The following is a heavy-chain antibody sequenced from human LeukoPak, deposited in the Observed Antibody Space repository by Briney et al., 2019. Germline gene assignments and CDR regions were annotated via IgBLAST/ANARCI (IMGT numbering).Heavy chain of an antibody. V-gene: IGHV1-18*01. CDR2: ISAYNGNT. D-gene: IGHD3-22*01. CDR3: ARIQYYYDSSGYFFDY. CDR1: RGTFSSYD. J-gene: IGHJ4*02. Sequence: ASVKVSCKASRGTFSSYDINWVRQATGQGLEWMGWISAYNGNTNYAQKLQGRVTMTTDTSTSTAYMELRSLRSDDTAVYYCARIQYYYDSSGYFFDYWGQGTLVTVSS.